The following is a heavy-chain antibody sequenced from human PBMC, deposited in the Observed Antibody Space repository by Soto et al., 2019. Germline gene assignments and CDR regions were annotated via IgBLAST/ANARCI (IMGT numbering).Heavy chain of an antibody. Sequence: SETLSLTCTVSGGSISSSSYYWGWIRQPPGKGLEWIGSIYYSGSTYYNPSLKSRVTISVDTSKNQFSLKLSSVTAADTAVYYCARHPPPWYCGGDCYSISGYFQHWGQGTLVTVSS. CDR1: GGSISSSSYY. D-gene: IGHD2-21*02. CDR2: IYYSGST. CDR3: ARHPPPWYCGGDCYSISGYFQH. J-gene: IGHJ1*01. V-gene: IGHV4-39*01.